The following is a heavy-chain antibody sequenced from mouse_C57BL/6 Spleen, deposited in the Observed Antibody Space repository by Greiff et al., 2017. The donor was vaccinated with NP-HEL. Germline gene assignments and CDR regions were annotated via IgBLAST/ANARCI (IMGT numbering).Heavy chain of an antibody. CDR3: TNRNWGRFAY. Sequence: EVQLQQSGAELVRPGASVKLSCTASGFHIKDYYMHWVKQRPEQGLEWIGRIDPEEGDTEYAPKFQGKATMTADTSSNTAYLKLRSLTSEDAAVYYCTNRNWGRFAYWGEGTLVTVSA. D-gene: IGHD4-1*01. J-gene: IGHJ3*01. CDR2: IDPEEGDT. CDR1: GFHIKDYY. V-gene: IGHV14-1*01.